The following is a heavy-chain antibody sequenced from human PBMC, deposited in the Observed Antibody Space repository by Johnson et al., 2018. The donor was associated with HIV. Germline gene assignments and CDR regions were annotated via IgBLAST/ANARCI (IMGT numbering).Heavy chain of an antibody. V-gene: IGHV3-30*04. Sequence: VQLVESGGGVVQPGSSLRLSCAASGFTFSSYAMHWVRQAPGNGLEWVAVISYDGSNKYYADSVKGRFTISRDNSKNTLYLQMNSLRAEDTAVYYCARDGIGRGIVGANDAFDIWGQGTMVTVSS. CDR3: ARDGIGRGIVGANDAFDI. CDR2: ISYDGSNK. J-gene: IGHJ3*02. CDR1: GFTFSSYA. D-gene: IGHD1-26*01.